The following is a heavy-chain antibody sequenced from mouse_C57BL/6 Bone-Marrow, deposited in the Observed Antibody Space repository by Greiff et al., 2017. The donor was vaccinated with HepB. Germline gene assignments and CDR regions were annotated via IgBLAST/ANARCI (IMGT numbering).Heavy chain of an antibody. D-gene: IGHD2-4*01. V-gene: IGHV3-6*01. Sequence: EVHLVESGPGLVKPSQSLSLTCSVTGYSITSGYYWNWIRQFPGNKLEWMGYISYDGSNNYNPSLKNRISITRDTSKNQFFLKLNSVTTEDTATYYCARDRTMITGGFDYWGQGTTLTVSS. CDR1: GYSITSGYY. CDR3: ARDRTMITGGFDY. CDR2: ISYDGSN. J-gene: IGHJ2*01.